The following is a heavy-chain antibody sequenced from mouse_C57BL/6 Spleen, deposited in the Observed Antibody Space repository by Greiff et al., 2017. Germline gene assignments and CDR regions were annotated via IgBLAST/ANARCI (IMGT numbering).Heavy chain of an antibody. V-gene: IGHV1-22*01. Sequence: EVQLQQSGPELVKPGASVKMSCKASGYTFTDYNMHWVKQSHGKSLEWIGYINPNNGGTSYNQKFKGKATLTVNKSSSTAYMELRSLTSEDSAVYYCAKISYDYDVYWYFDVWGTGTTVTVSS. J-gene: IGHJ1*03. CDR2: INPNNGGT. CDR3: AKISYDYDVYWYFDV. CDR1: GYTFTDYN. D-gene: IGHD2-4*01.